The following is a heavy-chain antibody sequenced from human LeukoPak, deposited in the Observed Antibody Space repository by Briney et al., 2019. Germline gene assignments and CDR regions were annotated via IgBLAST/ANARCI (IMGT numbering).Heavy chain of an antibody. D-gene: IGHD3-3*01. J-gene: IGHJ3*02. CDR2: ISGSGGST. CDR3: TSWESGLPGRNAFDI. CDR1: GFTFSSYA. V-gene: IGHV3-23*01. Sequence: GGSLRLSCAASGFTFSSYAMSWVRQAPGKGLEWVSAISGSGGSTYYADSVKGRFTISRDNSKNTLYLQMNSLRAEDTAVYYCTSWESGLPGRNAFDIWGQGTMVTVSS.